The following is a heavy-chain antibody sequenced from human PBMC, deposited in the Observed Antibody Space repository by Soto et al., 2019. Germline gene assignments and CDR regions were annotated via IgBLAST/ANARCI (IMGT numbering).Heavy chain of an antibody. D-gene: IGHD4-17*01. Sequence: GESLKISCAASGFTFSSYAMHWVRQAPGKGLEWVAVISYDGSNKYYADSVKGRFTISRDNSKNTLYLQMNSLRAEDTAVYYCARVKDYGDYVSYYYGMDVWGQGTTVTVSS. J-gene: IGHJ6*02. V-gene: IGHV3-30-3*01. CDR1: GFTFSSYA. CDR3: ARVKDYGDYVSYYYGMDV. CDR2: ISYDGSNK.